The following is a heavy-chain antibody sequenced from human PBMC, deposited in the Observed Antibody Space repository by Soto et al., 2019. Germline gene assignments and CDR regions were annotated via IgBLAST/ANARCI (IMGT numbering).Heavy chain of an antibody. CDR2: LYHIGST. J-gene: IGHJ6*02. V-gene: IGHV4-38-2*01. CDR1: GYSISSGNY. Sequence: SETLSLTCAVSGYSISSGNYWAWIRQPPGRGLEGIGSLYHIGSTHYNTSLKSRVTISVDTSKNHFSLELSSVTAADTAIYYCRSSTSCYDESCVDVWGQGTMVTVSS. D-gene: IGHD2-2*01. CDR3: RSSTSCYDESCVDV.